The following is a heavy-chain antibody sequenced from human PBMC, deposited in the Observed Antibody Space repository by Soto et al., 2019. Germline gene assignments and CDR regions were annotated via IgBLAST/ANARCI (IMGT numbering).Heavy chain of an antibody. Sequence: KPGGSLRLSCAASGFTFSNAWMTWVRQAPGKGLEWLGRIKSKTDGRTTDYAAPVKGRFTIPRDDSKNTLYLQMNSLRTEDTALYYCTTEGSCGGGCYWAFRIWGQGTMVTVSS. CDR1: GFTFSNAW. CDR3: TTEGSCGGGCYWAFRI. V-gene: IGHV3-15*01. J-gene: IGHJ3*02. CDR2: IKSKTDGRTT. D-gene: IGHD2-21*02.